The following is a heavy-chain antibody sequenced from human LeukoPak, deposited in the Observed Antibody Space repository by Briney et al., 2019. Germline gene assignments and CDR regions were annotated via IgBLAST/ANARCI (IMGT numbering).Heavy chain of an antibody. CDR1: GFTFSSYS. Sequence: GGSLRLSCAASGFTFSSYSMNWVRQAPGKGVEWVSSISSSSSYIYYADSVKGRFTISRDNAKNSLYLQMNSLRAEDTAVYYCARDGSRYSSSFDYWGQGTLVTVSS. CDR3: ARDGSRYSSSFDY. V-gene: IGHV3-21*01. CDR2: ISSSSSYI. D-gene: IGHD6-13*01. J-gene: IGHJ4*02.